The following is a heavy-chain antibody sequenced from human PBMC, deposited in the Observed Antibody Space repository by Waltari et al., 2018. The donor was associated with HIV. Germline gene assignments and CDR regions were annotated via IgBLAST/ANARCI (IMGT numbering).Heavy chain of an antibody. D-gene: IGHD5-12*01. CDR2: IRYDGNTK. CDR1: GFSFSLPG. CDR3: AKELRSGYAYYYYGMDV. Sequence: QGQLVESGGGAVQPGGSLRLSCAASGFSFSLPGMPWVRQAPGKGLEWVTFIRYDGNTKYYADSVKGRFTISRDNSKNTRYLQMSSLRAEDTAVYYCAKELRSGYAYYYYGMDVWGQGTTVTVSS. V-gene: IGHV3-30*02. J-gene: IGHJ6*02.